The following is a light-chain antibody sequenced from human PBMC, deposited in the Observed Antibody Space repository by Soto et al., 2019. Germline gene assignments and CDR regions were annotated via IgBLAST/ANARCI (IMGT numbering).Light chain of an antibody. CDR3: HQYGNSQG. CDR1: QSVISGY. Sequence: EILVTQSPGTLSVSPGERATLSGRASQSVISGYLAWYQQQPGQAPRLLIYGAYSRATGIPDRFSGSGTGTDFTLTISRLEHEGFAVYFCHQYGNSQGFGGGTKGEI. CDR2: GAY. V-gene: IGKV3-20*01. J-gene: IGKJ4*01.